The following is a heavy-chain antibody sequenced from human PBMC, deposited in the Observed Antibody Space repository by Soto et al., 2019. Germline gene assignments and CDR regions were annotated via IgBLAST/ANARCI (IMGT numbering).Heavy chain of an antibody. CDR2: IIPIFGTA. J-gene: IGHJ4*02. V-gene: IGHV1-69*13. D-gene: IGHD6-13*01. CDR1: GGTFSSYA. Sequence: ASVKVSCKASGGTFSSYAISWVRQAPGQGLEWMGGIIPIFGTANYAQKFQGRVTITADESTSTAYMELSSLRSEDTAVYYCASPRGYSSSWYMFDYWGQGTLVTVSS. CDR3: ASPRGYSSSWYMFDY.